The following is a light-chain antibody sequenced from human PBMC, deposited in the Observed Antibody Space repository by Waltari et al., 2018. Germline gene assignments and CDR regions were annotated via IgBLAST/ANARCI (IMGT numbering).Light chain of an antibody. CDR2: RDN. Sequence: QSVLTQPPSASGTPGQRVTISCSGSSSNIGSNYVPWFQQRPGTAPKLLIYRDNQRPSGVPDRFSGSKSGTSASLAISGLRSEDEADYYCAAWDDSLSGHVVFGGGTKLSVL. CDR1: SSNIGSNY. J-gene: IGLJ2*01. V-gene: IGLV1-47*01. CDR3: AAWDDSLSGHVV.